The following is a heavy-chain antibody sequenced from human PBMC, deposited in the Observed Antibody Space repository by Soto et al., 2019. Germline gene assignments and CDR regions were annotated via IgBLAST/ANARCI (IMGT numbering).Heavy chain of an antibody. CDR2: INTYNGNS. D-gene: IGHD3-10*01. CDR1: GYTLTNYA. V-gene: IGHV1-18*01. Sequence: GASVKVSCKASGYTLTNYAISWVRQAPGQGPEWMGWINTYNGNSNYAQKFQGRVTMTTDTSTNTAYMELRSLTSDDTAVYYCASGWFGEFVYQFDYWGQGTLVTVSS. J-gene: IGHJ4*02. CDR3: ASGWFGEFVYQFDY.